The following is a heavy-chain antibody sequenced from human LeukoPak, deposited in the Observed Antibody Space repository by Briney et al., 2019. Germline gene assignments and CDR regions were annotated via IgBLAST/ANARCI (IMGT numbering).Heavy chain of an antibody. Sequence: ASVKVSCKASGYTSTGYYMHWVRQAPGQGLEWMGWINPNSGGTNYAQKFQGRVTMTRDTSISTAYMELSRLRSDDTAVYYCAITLGYCSGGSCSILGYWGQGTLVTVSS. J-gene: IGHJ4*02. V-gene: IGHV1-2*02. CDR2: INPNSGGT. CDR1: GYTSTGYY. D-gene: IGHD2-15*01. CDR3: AITLGYCSGGSCSILGY.